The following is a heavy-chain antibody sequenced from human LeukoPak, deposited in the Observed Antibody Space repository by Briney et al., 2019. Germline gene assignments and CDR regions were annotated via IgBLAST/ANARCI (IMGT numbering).Heavy chain of an antibody. CDR1: GYTFTSYD. J-gene: IGHJ4*02. V-gene: IGHV1-8*01. CDR2: MSPNSGNT. D-gene: IGHD7-27*01. CDR3: VRGPPNWGYDY. Sequence: ASVTVSCKASGYTFTSYDINWVRQATGQGLEWMGWMSPNSGNTGYAQKFQGRVTMTRSTSMSTAYMELSSLRSEDTAVYYCVRGPPNWGYDYWGQGTLVTVSS.